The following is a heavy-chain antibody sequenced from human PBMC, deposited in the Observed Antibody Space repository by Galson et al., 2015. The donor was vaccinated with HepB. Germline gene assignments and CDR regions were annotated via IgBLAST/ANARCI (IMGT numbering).Heavy chain of an antibody. V-gene: IGHV3-23*01. CDR2: ISGSGGST. CDR3: AKVIDSSSLYYYYYYGMDV. D-gene: IGHD6-13*01. Sequence: SLRLSCAASGFTFSSYAMSWVRQAPGKGLEWVSAISGSGGSTYYADSVKGRFTISRDNSKNTLYLQMNSPRAEDTAVYYCAKVIDSSSLYYYYYYGMDVWGQGTTVTVSS. J-gene: IGHJ6*02. CDR1: GFTFSSYA.